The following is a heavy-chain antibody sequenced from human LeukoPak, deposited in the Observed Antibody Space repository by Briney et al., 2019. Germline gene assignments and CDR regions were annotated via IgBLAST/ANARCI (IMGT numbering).Heavy chain of an antibody. V-gene: IGHV3-30*03. CDR1: GFTLSSYG. CDR3: ASELAYCGGDCYSAFDI. Sequence: GGSLRLSCAASGFTLSSYGMHWVRQAPGKGLEWVAVISYDGSNKYYADSVKGRFTISRDNSKNTLYLQMNSLRAEDTAVYYCASELAYCGGDCYSAFDIWGQGTMVTVSS. J-gene: IGHJ3*02. D-gene: IGHD2-21*02. CDR2: ISYDGSNK.